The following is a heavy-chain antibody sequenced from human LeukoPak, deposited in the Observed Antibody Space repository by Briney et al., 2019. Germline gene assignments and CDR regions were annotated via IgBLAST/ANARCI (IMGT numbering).Heavy chain of an antibody. J-gene: IGHJ4*02. CDR2: MNPNSGNT. CDR3: ARGTIGWAGVDY. D-gene: IGHD6-19*01. CDR1: GYTFTSYD. V-gene: IGHV1-8*03. Sequence: ASVKVSCKASGYTFTSYDINWVRQATGQGLEWMGWMNPNSGNTGYAQKFQGRVTITRNTSISTAYMELSSLRSEDTAVYYCARGTIGWAGVDYWGQGTLVTVSS.